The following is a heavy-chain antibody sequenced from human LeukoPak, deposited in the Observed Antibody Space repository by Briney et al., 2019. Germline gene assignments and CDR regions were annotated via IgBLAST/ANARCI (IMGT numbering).Heavy chain of an antibody. J-gene: IGHJ4*02. V-gene: IGHV4-59*01. CDR3: ASAGGYSCGSFDY. CDR2: IYYSGST. D-gene: IGHD5-18*01. CDR1: GGSISSYY. Sequence: PSETLSLTCTVSGGSISSYYWSWIRQPPGKGLEWIGYIYYSGSTNYNPSLKSRVTISVDTSKNQFSLKLSSVTAADTAVYYCASAGGYSCGSFDYWGQGTLVTVSS.